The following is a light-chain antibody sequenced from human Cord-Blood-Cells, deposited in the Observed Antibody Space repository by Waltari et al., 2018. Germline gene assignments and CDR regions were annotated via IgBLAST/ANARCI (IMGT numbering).Light chain of an antibody. Sequence: QSALTQPASVSGSPGQSITISCTGTSSDVGGYNYVSWYQKHPGHAPKLMIYDVSNLPSGVSNRFSGSKSGNAASLTISVLQAEDEADYYWSSYTSSSTWVFGGGTKLTGL. CDR3: SSYTSSSTWV. CDR1: SSDVGGYNY. V-gene: IGLV2-14*03. CDR2: DVS. J-gene: IGLJ3*02.